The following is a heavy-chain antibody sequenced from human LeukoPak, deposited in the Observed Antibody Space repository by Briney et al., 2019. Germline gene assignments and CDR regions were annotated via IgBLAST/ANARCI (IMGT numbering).Heavy chain of an antibody. CDR2: IYYSGST. CDR3: ARAAPRYYDFWSGYPDYFDY. D-gene: IGHD3-3*01. Sequence: SETLSLTCTVSGGSISSYYWSWIRQPPGKGLEWIGYIYYSGSTNYNPSLKSRVTISVDTSKNQFSLKLSSATAADTAVYYCARAAPRYYDFWSGYPDYFDYWGQGTLVTVSS. V-gene: IGHV4-59*01. J-gene: IGHJ4*02. CDR1: GGSISSYY.